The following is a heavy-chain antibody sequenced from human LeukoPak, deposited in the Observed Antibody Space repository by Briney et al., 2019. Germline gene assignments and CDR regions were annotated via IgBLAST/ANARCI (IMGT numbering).Heavy chain of an antibody. Sequence: SETLSLTCTVSGVSIRSGSHYWAWIRQPPGKGLEWIGSIYYSGSTYYNPSLENRVTISIDTSKNHFSQKLSSLSAADTSVYYCAKRDDSGGNLVDLWGQGTVVTVS. CDR1: GVSIRSGSHY. J-gene: IGHJ4*02. V-gene: IGHV4-39*02. CDR2: IYYSGST. D-gene: IGHD3-22*01. CDR3: AKRDDSGGNLVDL.